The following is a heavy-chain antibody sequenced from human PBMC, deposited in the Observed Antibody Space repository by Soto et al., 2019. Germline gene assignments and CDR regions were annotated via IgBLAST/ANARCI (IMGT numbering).Heavy chain of an antibody. CDR1: GYTFTGYY. V-gene: IGHV1-2*04. Sequence: QVQLVQSGAEVKKPGASVKVSCKASGYTFTGYYMHWVRQAPGQGLEWMGWINPNSGGTNYAQKFQGWVTMTRDTSISTAYMELSRLRSDDTAVYYCAREGIAAAGIIGMDVWGQGTTVTVSS. CDR3: AREGIAAAGIIGMDV. J-gene: IGHJ6*02. D-gene: IGHD6-13*01. CDR2: INPNSGGT.